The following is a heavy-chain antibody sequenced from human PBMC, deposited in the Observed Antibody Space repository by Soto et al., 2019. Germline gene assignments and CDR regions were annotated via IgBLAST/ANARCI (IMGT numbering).Heavy chain of an antibody. CDR1: GYSFTSYW. CDR2: IYPGDSDT. J-gene: IGHJ6*02. Sequence: GESLKISCKGSGYSFTSYWIGWVRQMPGKGLEWMGIIYPGDSDTRYSPSFQGQVTISADKSISTAYLQWSSLKASDTAMYYCASTYYYGSGSYYYYGMDVWGQGTTVTVSS. CDR3: ASTYYYGSGSYYYYGMDV. V-gene: IGHV5-51*01. D-gene: IGHD3-10*01.